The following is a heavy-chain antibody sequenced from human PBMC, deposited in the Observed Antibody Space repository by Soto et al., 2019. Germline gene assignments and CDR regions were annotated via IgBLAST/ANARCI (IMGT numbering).Heavy chain of an antibody. CDR2: IIPIFGTA. J-gene: IGHJ6*02. CDR3: ARGGPRGYYYYYYGMDV. CDR1: GGTFSSYA. D-gene: IGHD5-12*01. V-gene: IGHV1-69*01. Sequence: QVQLVQSGAEVKKPGSSVKVSCKASGGTFSSYAISWVRQAPGQGLEWMGGIIPIFGTANYAQKFQGRVTITADESTRTAYMQLSSLISEDTAVHYCARGGPRGYYYYYYGMDVWGQGTTVTVS.